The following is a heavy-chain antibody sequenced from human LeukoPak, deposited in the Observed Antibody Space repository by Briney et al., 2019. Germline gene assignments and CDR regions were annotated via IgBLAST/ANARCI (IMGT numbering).Heavy chain of an antibody. J-gene: IGHJ4*02. CDR3: AKGGIAAAGTAFDY. Sequence: PGGSLRLSCAASGLTFSGYWVHWVRQAPGKGLVWVSRIDNDGSSTIYADSVKGRFTISRDNAKNTLYLQMNSLRAEDTAVYYCAKGGIAAAGTAFDYWGQGTLVTVSS. CDR1: GLTFSGYW. D-gene: IGHD6-13*01. CDR2: IDNDGSST. V-gene: IGHV3-74*01.